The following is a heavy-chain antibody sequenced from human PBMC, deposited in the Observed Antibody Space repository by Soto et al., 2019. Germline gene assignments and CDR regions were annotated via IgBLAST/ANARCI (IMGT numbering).Heavy chain of an antibody. CDR3: AKDYYDSSGSRYFYALAV. Sequence: GGSLRLSCAASGVPFSSYAMSWVRQAPGKGLEWVSGITGSGVMTYYGDSVRGRFTISRDNSKNTLYLQMNSLRAEDTAVYYCAKDYYDSSGSRYFYALAVWGQGTTVTVSS. V-gene: IGHV3-23*01. J-gene: IGHJ6*02. CDR2: ITGSGVMT. CDR1: GVPFSSYA. D-gene: IGHD3-22*01.